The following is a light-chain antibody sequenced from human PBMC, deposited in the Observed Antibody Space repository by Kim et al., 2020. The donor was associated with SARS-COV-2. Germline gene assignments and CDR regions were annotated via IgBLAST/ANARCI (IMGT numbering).Light chain of an antibody. J-gene: IGLJ2*01. CDR2: DVT. CDR3: CSYAGSVV. V-gene: IGLV2-11*01. CDR1: SSDVGSYNY. Sequence: SPGQSVTNACTGTSSDVGSYNYVSWYQQHPGKAPKLIIYDVTKRPSGVPDRCSGSKSGNTASLTISGLQAEDEADYYCCSYAGSVVFGGGTQLTVL.